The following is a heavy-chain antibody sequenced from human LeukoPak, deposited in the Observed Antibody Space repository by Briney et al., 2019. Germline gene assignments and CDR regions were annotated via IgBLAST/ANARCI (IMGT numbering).Heavy chain of an antibody. V-gene: IGHV3-48*01. CDR2: ISSSSNVI. CDR1: GFTFNSYA. Sequence: GGSLRLSCVASGFTFNSYALNWVRQAPGKGLEWVSYISSSSNVIYYTESVKGRFTISRDNARNLVYLQMNGLRPEDTAVYYCARGDPIYDFWSGGDYWGQGSLVTVSS. J-gene: IGHJ4*02. CDR3: ARGDPIYDFWSGGDY. D-gene: IGHD3-3*01.